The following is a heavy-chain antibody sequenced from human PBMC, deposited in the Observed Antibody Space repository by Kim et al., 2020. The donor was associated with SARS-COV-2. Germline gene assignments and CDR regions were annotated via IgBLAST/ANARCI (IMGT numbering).Heavy chain of an antibody. CDR3: AQVGYPAALGY. Sequence: INYASAVTSRFTISRNNATNSLYLQMNSLRDGDTAVYYCAQVGYPAALGYWGQGTLVTVSS. J-gene: IGHJ4*02. V-gene: IGHV3-21*01. D-gene: IGHD1-26*01. CDR2: I.